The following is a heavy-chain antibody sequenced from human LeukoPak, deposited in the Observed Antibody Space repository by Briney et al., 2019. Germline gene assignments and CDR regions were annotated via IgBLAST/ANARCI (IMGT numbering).Heavy chain of an antibody. CDR2: IYPGDSDT. V-gene: IGHV5-51*01. J-gene: IGHJ4*02. Sequence: GASLKISCKGSEDSFTTYWIGWVRQMPGKGLGCMGIIYPGDSDTRYSPSFQGQVTISADKSISTAYLQWSSLKASDTAIYYCARLTSGWSTAAYWGQGTLVTVSS. CDR3: ARLTSGWSTAAY. D-gene: IGHD6-19*01. CDR1: EDSFTTYW.